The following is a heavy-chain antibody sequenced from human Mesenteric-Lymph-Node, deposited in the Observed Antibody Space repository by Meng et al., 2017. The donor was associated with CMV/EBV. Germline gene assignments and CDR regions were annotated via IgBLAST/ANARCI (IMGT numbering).Heavy chain of an antibody. CDR3: ARDLRGDCSSHSCYLTYYYGMDV. Sequence: ESLKISCAASGFTLGSYNMNWVRQAPGKGLEWVSSISSSSSYIYYADSVKGRFTISRDNAKSSLYLQMNSLRAEDTAAYYCARDLRGDCSSHSCYLTYYYGMDVWGQGTTVTVSS. CDR1: GFTLGSYN. D-gene: IGHD2-2*01. J-gene: IGHJ6*02. V-gene: IGHV3-21*01. CDR2: ISSSSSYI.